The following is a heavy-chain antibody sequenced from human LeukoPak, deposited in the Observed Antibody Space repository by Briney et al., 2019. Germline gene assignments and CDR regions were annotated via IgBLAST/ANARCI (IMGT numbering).Heavy chain of an antibody. CDR1: GGSISSYY. D-gene: IGHD2-2*01. Sequence: PSETLSLTCTVSGGSISSYYWSWTRQPAGKGLEWIGRIYTSGSTNYNPSLKSRVTMSVDTSKNQFSLKLSSVTAADTAVYYCARTDIVVVPAAITDYYYMDVWGKGTTVTVSS. CDR2: IYTSGST. CDR3: ARTDIVVVPAAITDYYYMDV. J-gene: IGHJ6*03. V-gene: IGHV4-4*07.